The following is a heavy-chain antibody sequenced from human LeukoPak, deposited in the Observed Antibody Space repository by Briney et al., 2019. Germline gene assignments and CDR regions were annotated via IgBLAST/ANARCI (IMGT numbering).Heavy chain of an antibody. Sequence: GRSLRLSCAASGFTFSSYGMHWVRQAPGKGLEWVAVIWYDGSNKYYADSVEGRFTISRDNSKNSLYLQMNSLRGEDTAMYYCARDRQWLVYGMDVWGQGTTVTVSS. CDR1: GFTFSSYG. V-gene: IGHV3-33*01. CDR3: ARDRQWLVYGMDV. D-gene: IGHD6-19*01. J-gene: IGHJ6*02. CDR2: IWYDGSNK.